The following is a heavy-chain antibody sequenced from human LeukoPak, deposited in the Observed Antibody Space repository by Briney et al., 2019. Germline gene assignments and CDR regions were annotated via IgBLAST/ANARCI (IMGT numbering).Heavy chain of an antibody. CDR2: INHSGST. D-gene: IGHD4-17*01. CDR3: ASSTILLNTVTTR. CDR1: GGPFSNYY. J-gene: IGHJ4*02. V-gene: IGHV4-34*01. Sequence: PSETLSLTCAVYGGPFSNYYWSWIRQPPGKGLEWIGEINHSGSTIYNPSLKSRVTISVDTSKPQFSLKLSSVTAADTAVYYCASSTILLNTVTTRWGQGTLVTVSS.